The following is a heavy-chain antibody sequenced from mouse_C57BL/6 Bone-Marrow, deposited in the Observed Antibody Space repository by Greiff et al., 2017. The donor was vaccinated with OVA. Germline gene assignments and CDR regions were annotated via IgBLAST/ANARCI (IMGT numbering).Heavy chain of an antibody. D-gene: IGHD3-2*02. CDR1: EYEFPSHD. Sequence: EVQVVEPGGGLVQPGESLKLSCESNEYEFPSHDMSWVRQTPEKRLELVAAINSAGGSTHYPDTMERRFIISRDNSKKTLYLQMSSLGSEDTALYYCERHQDYAMDYWGQGTSGTVSS. V-gene: IGHV5-2*01. J-gene: IGHJ4*01. CDR2: INSAGGST. CDR3: ERHQDYAMDY.